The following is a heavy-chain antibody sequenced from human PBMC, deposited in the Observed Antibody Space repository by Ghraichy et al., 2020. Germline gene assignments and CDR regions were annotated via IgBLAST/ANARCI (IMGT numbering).Heavy chain of an antibody. D-gene: IGHD1-1*01. CDR3: GRELRVRTTRGDY. CDR2: IGVYNGDT. Sequence: ASVKVFCKTSGYTFSDYSISWVRQAPGQGLEWVGWIGVYNGDTKYAQKFQGRVSMTTDTSTSTAYMELRSLRPDDTAVYFCGRELRVRTTRGDYWGQGTLVNVSS. V-gene: IGHV1-18*01. J-gene: IGHJ4*02. CDR1: GYTFSDYS.